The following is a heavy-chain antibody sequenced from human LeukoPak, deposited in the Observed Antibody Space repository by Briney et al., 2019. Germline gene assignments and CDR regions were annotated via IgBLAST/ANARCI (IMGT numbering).Heavy chain of an antibody. Sequence: GSLRLSCAASGFTVSSNYMSWVRQAPGKGLEWVSVIYSGDSTYYADSVKGRFTISRDNSKNTLYLQMNSLRAEDTAVYYCAKDLRDSSGYSYYFDYWGQGTLVTVSS. D-gene: IGHD3-22*01. CDR3: AKDLRDSSGYSYYFDY. CDR2: IYSGDST. J-gene: IGHJ4*02. CDR1: GFTVSSNY. V-gene: IGHV3-53*01.